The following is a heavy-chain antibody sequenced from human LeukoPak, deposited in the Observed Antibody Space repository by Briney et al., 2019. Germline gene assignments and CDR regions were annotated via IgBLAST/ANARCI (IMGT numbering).Heavy chain of an antibody. D-gene: IGHD5-18*01. CDR2: INQDGSET. Sequence: GGSLRLSCAASGFTFSGYWMHWVRQTPGKGLEWVANINQDGSETYYVDSVKGRFTISRDNAKNSLYLQMDSLRAEDTAVYYCARFPRILDYWGQGTLVTVSS. J-gene: IGHJ4*02. CDR1: GFTFSGYW. V-gene: IGHV3-7*04. CDR3: ARFPRILDY.